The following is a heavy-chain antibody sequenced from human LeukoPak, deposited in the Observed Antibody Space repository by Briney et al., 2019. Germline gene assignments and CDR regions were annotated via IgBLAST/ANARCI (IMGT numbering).Heavy chain of an antibody. CDR3: AKDAASGSYLTWLFDY. Sequence: GGSLRLSCAASGFTFSSYAMSWVRQAPGKGLEWVSAISGSGGSTYYADSVKGRFTISRDNSKNTLYLQMNSLRAEDTAVYYCAKDAASGSYLTWLFDYWGQGTLVTVSS. D-gene: IGHD1-26*01. J-gene: IGHJ4*02. CDR2: ISGSGGST. CDR1: GFTFSSYA. V-gene: IGHV3-23*01.